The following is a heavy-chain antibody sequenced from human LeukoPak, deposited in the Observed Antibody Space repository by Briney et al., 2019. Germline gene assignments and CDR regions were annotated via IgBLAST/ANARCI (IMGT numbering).Heavy chain of an antibody. Sequence: ETLSLTCAVYGGSFSGYYWSWVRQAPGKGLEWVSAISGSGGSTYYADSVKGRFTISRDNSKNTLYLQMNSLRAEDTAVYYCAKVTYYYGSGSWYYFDYWGQGTLVTVSS. J-gene: IGHJ4*02. CDR2: ISGSGGST. CDR3: AKVTYYYGSGSWYYFDY. V-gene: IGHV3-23*01. CDR1: GGSFSGYY. D-gene: IGHD3-10*01.